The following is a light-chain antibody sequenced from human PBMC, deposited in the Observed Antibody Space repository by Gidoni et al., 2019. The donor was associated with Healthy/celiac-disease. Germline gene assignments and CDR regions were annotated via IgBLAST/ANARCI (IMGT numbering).Light chain of an antibody. J-gene: IGLJ2*01. CDR1: SSDVGGYNY. V-gene: IGLV2-14*01. CDR2: VVS. CDR3: SSYTSGSTPYVV. Sequence: QSALTQPASVSGSPGQSITISCTGTSSDVGGYNYVSWYQQHPGKAPKLMIYVVSNRPSGVSNRFSGSKSGNTASLTISGLQAEDEADYYCSSYTSGSTPYVVFGGGTKLTVL.